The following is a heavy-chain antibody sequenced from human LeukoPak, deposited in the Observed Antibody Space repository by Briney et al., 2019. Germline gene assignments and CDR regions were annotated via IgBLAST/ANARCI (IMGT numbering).Heavy chain of an antibody. J-gene: IGHJ2*01. CDR2: ISWNSGSI. D-gene: IGHD5-12*01. V-gene: IGHV3-9*01. Sequence: GGSLRLSCAASGFTFDDYAMHWVRQAPGKGLEWVSDISWNSGSIGCADSVKGRFTISRDNAKNSLYLQMNSLRAEDTALYYCAKVHSGYDFNWYFDLWGRGTLVTVSS. CDR1: GFTFDDYA. CDR3: AKVHSGYDFNWYFDL.